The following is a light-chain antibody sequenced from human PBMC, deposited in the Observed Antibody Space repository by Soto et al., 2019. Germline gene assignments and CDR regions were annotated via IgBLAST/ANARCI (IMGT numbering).Light chain of an antibody. CDR3: TSYTSSTPFYV. Sequence: QSVLTQPPSASGSPGQSVTISCTRTSSDVGGYNYVSWYQQHPGKAPKLMIYEVSKRPSGVPDRFSGSKSGNTASLTVSGLQAEDEADYYCTSYTSSTPFYVFGTGTKVTVL. CDR2: EVS. CDR1: SSDVGGYNY. J-gene: IGLJ1*01. V-gene: IGLV2-8*01.